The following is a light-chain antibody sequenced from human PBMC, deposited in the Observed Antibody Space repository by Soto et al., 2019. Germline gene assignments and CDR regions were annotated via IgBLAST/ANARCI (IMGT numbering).Light chain of an antibody. CDR1: QTVSRS. J-gene: IGKJ2*01. Sequence: EIVMTQSPAALSLSPGERATLSCRASQTVSRSLAWYQQKPGQAPRLLIYAASTRATGIPDRFSGSGSGTEFTLSINSLQSDDFAVYYCQQYSNWPEYTFGQGTKVDIK. CDR2: AAS. CDR3: QQYSNWPEYT. V-gene: IGKV3D-15*01.